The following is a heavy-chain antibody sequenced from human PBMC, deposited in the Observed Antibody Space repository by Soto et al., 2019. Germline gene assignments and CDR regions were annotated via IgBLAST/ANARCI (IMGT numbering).Heavy chain of an antibody. J-gene: IGHJ5*02. CDR3: ATYGYSSGWYWFDP. V-gene: IGHV4-59*08. CDR2: IYYSGST. CDR1: GGSLSSYY. D-gene: IGHD6-19*01. Sequence: PSETLSLTCTVSGGSLSSYYWSWIRQPPGKGLEWIGYIYYSGSTNYNPSLKSRVTISVDTSKNQFSLKLSSVTAADTAVYYCATYGYSSGWYWFDPWGQGTLVTVSS.